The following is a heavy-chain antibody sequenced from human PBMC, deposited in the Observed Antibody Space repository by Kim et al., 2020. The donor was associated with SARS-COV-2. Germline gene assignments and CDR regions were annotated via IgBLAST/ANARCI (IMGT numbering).Heavy chain of an antibody. J-gene: IGHJ6*02. CDR1: GFTFGSYA. CDR3: ARDRYYDSSGYRAPNDYYYYGMDV. CDR2: ISYDGSNK. Sequence: GGSLRLSCAASGFTFGSYAMHWVRQAPGKGLEWVAVISYDGSNKYYADSVKGRFTISRDNSKNTLYLQMNSLRAEDTAVYYCARDRYYDSSGYRAPNDYYYYGMDVWGQGTTVTVSS. V-gene: IGHV3-30-3*01. D-gene: IGHD3-22*01.